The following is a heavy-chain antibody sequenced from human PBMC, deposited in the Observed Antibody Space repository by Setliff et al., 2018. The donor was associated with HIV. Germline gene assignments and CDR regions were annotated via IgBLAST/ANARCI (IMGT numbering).Heavy chain of an antibody. CDR3: ARGRIAADLFDP. Sequence: SETLSLTCVVSGYSISSGYFWGWIRQPPGKGLEWIGSINHSGSTYYNPSLKTRVIISVHTSKNQFSLKLSSVTAADTAVYYCARGRIAADLFDPWGQGTLVTVSS. D-gene: IGHD6-13*01. J-gene: IGHJ5*02. CDR1: GYSISSGYF. CDR2: INHSGST. V-gene: IGHV4-38-2*01.